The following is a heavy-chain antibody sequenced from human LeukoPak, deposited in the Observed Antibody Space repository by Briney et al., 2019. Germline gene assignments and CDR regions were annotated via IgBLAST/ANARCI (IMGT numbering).Heavy chain of an antibody. V-gene: IGHV1-69*13. Sequence: SVKVSCKASGGTFSSYAISWVRQAPGQGLEWMGGIIPIFGTANYAQKFQGRVTITADESTSTAYMELSSLRSEDTAVYYRARDRDYSDGMDVWGQGTTVTVSS. CDR3: ARDRDYSDGMDV. D-gene: IGHD4-11*01. J-gene: IGHJ6*02. CDR2: IIPIFGTA. CDR1: GGTFSSYA.